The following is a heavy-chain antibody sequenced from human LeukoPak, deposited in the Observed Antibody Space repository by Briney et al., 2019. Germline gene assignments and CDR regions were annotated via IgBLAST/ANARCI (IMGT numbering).Heavy chain of an antibody. Sequence: PGGSLRLSCAASGFTFSSYTMNWVRQAPGKGLQWVSSISSTSSYIYYADSVKGRFTISRDNAKNSLYLQLNSLRAEDTAVYYCAREAAVAVFDYWGQGTLVTVSS. J-gene: IGHJ4*02. CDR2: ISSTSSYI. V-gene: IGHV3-21*01. D-gene: IGHD6-19*01. CDR1: GFTFSSYT. CDR3: AREAAVAVFDY.